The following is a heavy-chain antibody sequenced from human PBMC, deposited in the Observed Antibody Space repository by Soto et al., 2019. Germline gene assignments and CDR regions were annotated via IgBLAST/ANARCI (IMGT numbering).Heavy chain of an antibody. D-gene: IGHD3-10*01. V-gene: IGHV3-72*01. CDR2: TKDKAYSYTT. CDR3: ASIRGVFGY. CDR1: GFSLSDLF. Sequence: EVQLVESGGDLVQPGGSLRLSCAASGFSLSDLFIDWVRQAPGKGLEWVGRTKDKAYSYTTEYAASMKGRFTISRDESRNTLYLQMSILKTEDTAVYYCASIRGVFGYWGQGTLVTVSS. J-gene: IGHJ4*02.